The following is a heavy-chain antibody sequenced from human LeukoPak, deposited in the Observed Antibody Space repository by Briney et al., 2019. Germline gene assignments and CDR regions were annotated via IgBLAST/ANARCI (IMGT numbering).Heavy chain of an antibody. Sequence: RSGGSLRLSCVGSGFTSIAYALTWARQAPGKGLEWVSGISGGGVTTYYADSVKGRFTISRDNSKNTLYLQMNSLRADDTAIYYCAIGCSSTSCSNFDSWGQGTLVTVSS. J-gene: IGHJ4*02. CDR3: AIGCSSTSCSNFDS. D-gene: IGHD2-2*01. V-gene: IGHV3-23*01. CDR2: ISGGGVTT. CDR1: GFTSIAYA.